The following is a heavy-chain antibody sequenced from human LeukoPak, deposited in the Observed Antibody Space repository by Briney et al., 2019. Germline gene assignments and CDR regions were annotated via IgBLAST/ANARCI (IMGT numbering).Heavy chain of an antibody. V-gene: IGHV3-30*04. D-gene: IGHD3-3*01. CDR1: GXXFXVYS. J-gene: IGHJ4*02. CDR3: VRGVTEDRGVAQFDI. CDR2: ISYDGTNK. Sequence: RXSXXXXGXXFXVYSXHWVRQAPGKGLEWVAVISYDGTNKNYADSVRGRFTISRDNFKNALFLQMNSLRDEDAAVYYCVRGVTEDRGVAQFDIWGLGTLVTVSS.